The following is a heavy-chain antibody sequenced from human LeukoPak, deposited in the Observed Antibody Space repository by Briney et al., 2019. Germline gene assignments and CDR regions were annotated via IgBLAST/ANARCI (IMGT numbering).Heavy chain of an antibody. V-gene: IGHV3-7*01. D-gene: IGHD3-10*01. CDR1: GFTFSSYW. Sequence: GGSLRLSCAASGFTFSSYWMSWVRQAPGKGLEWVANIKQDGSEKYYVDSVKGRFTISRDNAKNSLYLQMNSLRVEDTAVYYCARDFFWTYYYGSGSYIDYWGQGTLVTVSS. J-gene: IGHJ4*02. CDR2: IKQDGSEK. CDR3: ARDFFWTYYYGSGSYIDY.